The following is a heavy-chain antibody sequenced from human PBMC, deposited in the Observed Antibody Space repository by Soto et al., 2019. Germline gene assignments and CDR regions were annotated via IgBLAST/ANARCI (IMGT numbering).Heavy chain of an antibody. CDR2: IYYSGST. CDR1: GGSVSSGSYY. V-gene: IGHV4-61*01. CDR3: ARDGRYYYGSGSYYNGYGMDV. D-gene: IGHD3-10*01. Sequence: SETLSLTCTVSGGSVSSGSYYWSWIRQPPGKGLEWIGYIYYSGSTNYNPSLKSRVTTSVDTSKNQFSLKLSSVTAADTAVYYCARDGRYYYGSGSYYNGYGMDVWGQGTTVTVSS. J-gene: IGHJ6*02.